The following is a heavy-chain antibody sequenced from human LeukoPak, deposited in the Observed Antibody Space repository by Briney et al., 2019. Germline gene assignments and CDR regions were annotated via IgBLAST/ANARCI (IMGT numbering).Heavy chain of an antibody. Sequence: GGSLRLSCAAFGFTFSTYSMSWVRQAPGKGLEWVSSISSSSSYIYYADSVKGRFTISRDNAKNSLYLQMNSLRAEDTAVYYCARGYSGSRGDYWGQGTLVTVSS. CDR1: GFTFSTYS. J-gene: IGHJ4*02. CDR2: ISSSSSYI. V-gene: IGHV3-21*01. D-gene: IGHD1-26*01. CDR3: ARGYSGSRGDY.